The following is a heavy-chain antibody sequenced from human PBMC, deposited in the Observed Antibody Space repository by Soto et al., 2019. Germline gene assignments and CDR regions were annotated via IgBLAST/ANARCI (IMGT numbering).Heavy chain of an antibody. CDR3: AKDWATGITGNLDY. CDR2: INWNSGTI. V-gene: IGHV3-9*01. D-gene: IGHD4-4*01. CDR1: GFPFHDYA. Sequence: GGSLRLSCAASGFPFHDYAMHWVRQAPGRGLEWVSTINWNSGTIDYADSVKGRFTISRDNAKNSLYLQMNSLRAEDTALYYCAKDWATGITGNLDYWGQGILVTVSS. J-gene: IGHJ4*02.